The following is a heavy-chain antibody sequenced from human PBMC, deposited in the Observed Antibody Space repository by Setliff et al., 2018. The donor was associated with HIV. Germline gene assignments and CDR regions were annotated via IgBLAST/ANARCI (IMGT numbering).Heavy chain of an antibody. CDR2: IYYSGST. J-gene: IGHJ3*02. V-gene: IGHV4-34*09. CDR3: ARESRNDFWSGYYRTFDI. CDR1: GGSFSGYY. Sequence: SETLSLTCALYGGSFSGYYWSWIRQPPGKGLEWIGYIYYSGSTYYNPSLKSRVTISVDTSKNQFSLKLSSVTAADTAMYFCARESRNDFWSGYYRTFDIWGQGTMVTVS. D-gene: IGHD3-3*01.